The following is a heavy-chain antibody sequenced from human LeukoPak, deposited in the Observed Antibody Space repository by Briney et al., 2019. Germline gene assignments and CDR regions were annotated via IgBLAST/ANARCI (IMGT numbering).Heavy chain of an antibody. CDR3: ARWGSITTARFDY. D-gene: IGHD3-16*01. Sequence: SETLSLTCTVSGGSISSYYWSWIRQPPGKGLEWIGYIYYSGSTNYNPSLKSRVTISVDTSKNQFSLELSFVTAADTAVYYCARWGSITTARFDYWGQGTLVTVSS. CDR1: GGSISSYY. CDR2: IYYSGST. J-gene: IGHJ4*02. V-gene: IGHV4-59*01.